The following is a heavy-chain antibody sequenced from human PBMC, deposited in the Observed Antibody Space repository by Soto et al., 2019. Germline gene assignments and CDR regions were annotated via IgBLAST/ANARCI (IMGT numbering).Heavy chain of an antibody. J-gene: IGHJ3*02. D-gene: IGHD2-8*01. CDR1: GYTFTHYA. CDR3: ARQGDSRVLRDTFDI. V-gene: IGHV1-3*04. Sequence: ASVKVSCKSSGYTFTHYAMHWVRQAPGQGLEWLGWINTGNGDTGFSQKFQGRVSITMDTAASTTYVELSSLISEDTAVYYCARQGDSRVLRDTFDIWGQGXLVTV. CDR2: INTGNGDT.